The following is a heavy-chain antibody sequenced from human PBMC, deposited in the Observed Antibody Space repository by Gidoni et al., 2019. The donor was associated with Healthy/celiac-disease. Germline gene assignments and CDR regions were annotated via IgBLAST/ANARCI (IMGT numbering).Heavy chain of an antibody. CDR3: AKGAWLDY. CDR2: ISGSDDNT. V-gene: IGHV3-23*01. Sequence: VQLLESGGGLVQPGGSLRLSCAASGFSFRTYDMRWVRQAPGKGLEWVSVISGSDDNTHYADSVKGRFTISRDRSKNTLYLQMNSLRGEDTAVYYCAKGAWLDYWGQGALVTVSS. J-gene: IGHJ4*02. CDR1: GFSFRTYD.